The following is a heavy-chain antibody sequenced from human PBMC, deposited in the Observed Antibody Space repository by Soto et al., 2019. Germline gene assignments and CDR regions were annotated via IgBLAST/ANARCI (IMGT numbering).Heavy chain of an antibody. CDR1: GFTFSSYA. CDR3: AKDKGVAIVVVPAAWDY. CDR2: ISGSGGMT. Sequence: LRLSCAASGFTFSSYAMSWVRQAPGKGLEWVSGISGSGGMTYYADSVKGRFTISRDNSKNMLYLQMNSLRAEDTAAYYCAKDKGVAIVVVPAAWDYWGQGTLVTVSS. D-gene: IGHD2-2*01. V-gene: IGHV3-23*01. J-gene: IGHJ4*02.